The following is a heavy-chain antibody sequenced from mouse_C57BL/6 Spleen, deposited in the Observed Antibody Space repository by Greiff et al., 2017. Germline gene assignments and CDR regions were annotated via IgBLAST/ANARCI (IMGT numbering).Heavy chain of an antibody. CDR2: IFPGSGST. Sequence: QVQLKESGPELVKPGASVKISCKASGYTFTDYYINWVKQRPGQGLEWIGWIFPGSGSTYYNEKFKGKATLTVDKSSSTAYMLLSSLTSEDSAVYFCARSYYGSSYGYFDVWGTGTTVTVSS. V-gene: IGHV1-75*01. J-gene: IGHJ1*03. D-gene: IGHD1-1*01. CDR3: ARSYYGSSYGYFDV. CDR1: GYTFTDYY.